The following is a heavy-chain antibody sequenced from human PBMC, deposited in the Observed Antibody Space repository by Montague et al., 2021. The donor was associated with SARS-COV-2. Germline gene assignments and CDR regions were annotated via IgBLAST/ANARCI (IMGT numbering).Heavy chain of an antibody. CDR1: GGSISSYY. CDR3: EREVSGSYYNGLFDP. J-gene: IGHJ5*02. CDR2: IYYSGST. Sequence: SETLSLTCTVSGGSISSYYWSWIRQPPGKGLEWIGYIYYSGSTNXNPSLKSRVTISVDTSKTQFSLKLSSVTAADTAVYYCEREVSGSYYNGLFDPWGQGTLVTVSS. V-gene: IGHV4-59*01. D-gene: IGHD3-10*01.